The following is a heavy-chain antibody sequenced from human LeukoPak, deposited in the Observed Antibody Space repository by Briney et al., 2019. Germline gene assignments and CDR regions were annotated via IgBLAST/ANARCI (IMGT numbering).Heavy chain of an antibody. V-gene: IGHV4-39*02. CDR3: ARDRGGYGSLTWFDP. CDR2: IYYSGST. Sequence: SETLSLTCTVSGDSLSSSSYYWGWIRQPPGKGLEWIGIIYYSGSTYYNPSLKSRVTISVDTSKNDFSLRLTSVSAADTAVYYCARDRGGYGSLTWFDPWGQGTRVTVSP. J-gene: IGHJ5*02. CDR1: GDSLSSSSYY. D-gene: IGHD1-26*01.